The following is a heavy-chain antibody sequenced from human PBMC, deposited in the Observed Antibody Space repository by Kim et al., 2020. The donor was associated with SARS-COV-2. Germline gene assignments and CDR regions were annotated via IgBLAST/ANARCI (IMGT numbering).Heavy chain of an antibody. Sequence: YAQKFQGRVTMTRNTSISTAYMELSSLRSEDTAVYYSARAPGTRYFGSDYWGQGTLVTVSS. J-gene: IGHJ4*02. CDR3: ARAPGTRYFGSDY. V-gene: IGHV1-8*01. D-gene: IGHD3-9*01.